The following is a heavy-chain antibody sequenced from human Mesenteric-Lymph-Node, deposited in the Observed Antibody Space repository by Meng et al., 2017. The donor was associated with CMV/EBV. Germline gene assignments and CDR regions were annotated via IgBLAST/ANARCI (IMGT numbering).Heavy chain of an antibody. D-gene: IGHD5-18*01. J-gene: IGHJ4*02. CDR2: TYYRSKWYI. Sequence: DSFSSNSAAWNWIRQSPSRGLEWLGRTYYRSKWYIDYAVSVKSRITINPDTSKNQFSLQLNSVTPEDTAVYYCLRDTAVVKGAFDYWGQGTLVTVSS. CDR3: LRDTAVVKGAFDY. V-gene: IGHV6-1*01. CDR1: DSFSSNSAA.